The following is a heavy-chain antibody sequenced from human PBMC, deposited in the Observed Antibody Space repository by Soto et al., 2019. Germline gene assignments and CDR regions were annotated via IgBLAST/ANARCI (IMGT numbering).Heavy chain of an antibody. Sequence: SETLSLTCAVYGGSLSGSYWSWVRQPPGRGLEWIGYVYHTGTTNSNPSLKSRVTISADTSKNLFSLKLISVTPADTAVYFCARDMSGGSSWYEFDSWGPGTLVTVSS. CDR3: ARDMSGGSSWYEFDS. CDR2: VYHTGTT. CDR1: GGSLSGSY. J-gene: IGHJ4*02. D-gene: IGHD6-13*01. V-gene: IGHV4-34*11.